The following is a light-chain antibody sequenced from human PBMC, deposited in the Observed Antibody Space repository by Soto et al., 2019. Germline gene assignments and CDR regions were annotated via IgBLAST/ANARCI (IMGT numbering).Light chain of an antibody. CDR1: QSVLYSSNNKNY. Sequence: DIVMTQSPDSLAVSLGERATINCKSSQSVLYSSNNKNYLAWYQQKPGQPPKLLIYWASTRESGVPDRFSGSGSGIDFTLTISSLQAEDVAVYYCQQYYSTPWTFGQGTKVVIK. J-gene: IGKJ1*01. CDR3: QQYYSTPWT. V-gene: IGKV4-1*01. CDR2: WAS.